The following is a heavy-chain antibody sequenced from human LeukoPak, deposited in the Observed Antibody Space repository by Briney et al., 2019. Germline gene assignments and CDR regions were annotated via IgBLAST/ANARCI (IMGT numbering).Heavy chain of an antibody. Sequence: GGSLRLSCAASGFTFSSNYMTWVRQTPGEGLEWVSLLYSGGNTYYAGSVKDRFIISRDNSKNTLYLQMNTLRDEDTAVYYCARGAYSSGRLFDYWGQGTQVTGSS. D-gene: IGHD6-19*01. CDR3: ARGAYSSGRLFDY. J-gene: IGHJ4*02. CDR2: LYSGGNT. CDR1: GFTFSSNY. V-gene: IGHV3-66*01.